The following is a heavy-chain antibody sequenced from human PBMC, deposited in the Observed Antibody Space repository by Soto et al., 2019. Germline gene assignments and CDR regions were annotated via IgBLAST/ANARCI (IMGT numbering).Heavy chain of an antibody. V-gene: IGHV3-7*01. J-gene: IGHJ6*03. CDR2: IKQDGSAK. CDR1: GFTVSSYW. D-gene: IGHD3-10*01. CDR3: ARGYYYGTGSYSPENYMDV. Sequence: GGSLRLSCAGCGFTVSSYWMTWVRQAPGKGLEWVANIKQDGSAKYYGDSVKGRFTISRDNARNSLFLQIDSLSAEDTAVYYCARGYYYGTGSYSPENYMDVWGNGTTVTVSS.